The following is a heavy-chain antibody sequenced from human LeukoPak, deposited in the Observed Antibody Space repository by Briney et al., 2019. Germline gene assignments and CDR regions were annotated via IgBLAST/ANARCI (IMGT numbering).Heavy chain of an antibody. J-gene: IGHJ4*02. V-gene: IGHV1-24*01. CDR1: GYTLTELS. Sequence: ASVKVSCKVSGYTLTELSMHWVRQAPGKGLEWMGGFDPEDGETIYAQKFQGRVTMTEDTSTDTAYMELSSLRSEDTAVYYCATGNTSVQGRPYDYWGQGTLVTVSS. CDR3: ATGNTSVQGRPYDY. CDR2: FDPEDGET. D-gene: IGHD3-10*01.